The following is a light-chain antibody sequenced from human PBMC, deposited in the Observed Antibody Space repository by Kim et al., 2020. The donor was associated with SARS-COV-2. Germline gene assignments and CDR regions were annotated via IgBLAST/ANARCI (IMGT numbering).Light chain of an antibody. J-gene: IGKJ1*01. V-gene: IGKV3-11*01. CDR2: DTS. CDR1: QSVTSS. CDR3: QQRSNGPRT. Sequence: LSPGERATLACRVSQSVTSSLAWYQQRPGQAPRLLIYDTSNRATGIPARISGSGSGTDFTLTISSLGPEDFAIYYCQQRSNGPRTFGQGTKVDIK.